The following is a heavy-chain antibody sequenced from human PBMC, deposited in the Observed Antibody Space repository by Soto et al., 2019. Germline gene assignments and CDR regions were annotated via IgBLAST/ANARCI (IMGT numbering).Heavy chain of an antibody. CDR2: IYYNGST. V-gene: IGHV4-31*03. CDR1: GGSISSGGYY. Sequence: QVQLQESGPGLVKPSQTLSLTCTVSGGSISSGGYYWSWIRQHPGKGLEWIGYIYYNGSTYYNPSLKRRVTISVDAAKNQFSLKLSSVTAADTAVYYCARVGGINWFDPWGQGTLVTVSS. CDR3: ARVGGINWFDP. J-gene: IGHJ5*02. D-gene: IGHD3-16*01.